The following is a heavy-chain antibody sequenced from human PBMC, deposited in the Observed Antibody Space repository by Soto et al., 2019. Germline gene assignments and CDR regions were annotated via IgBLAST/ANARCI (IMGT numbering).Heavy chain of an antibody. J-gene: IGHJ5*02. CDR1: GYTFTTFW. CDR3: ASLFCSTTTCDSWFDP. Sequence: PGESLKISCKGFGYTFTTFWISWVRQMPGKGLEWMGRIDPHDSYVNYSPSFQGHVTISLDKSISTAYLQWGSLKASDTAMYYCASLFCSTTTCDSWFDPWGQGTLVTVSS. CDR2: IDPHDSYV. D-gene: IGHD2-2*01. V-gene: IGHV5-10-1*01.